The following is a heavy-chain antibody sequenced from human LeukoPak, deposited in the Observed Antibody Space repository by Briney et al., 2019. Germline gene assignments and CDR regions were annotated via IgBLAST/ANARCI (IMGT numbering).Heavy chain of an antibody. CDR3: ARKRIAAAGMGFRWFDP. Sequence: SETLSLTCAVYGGSFSGYYWSWIRQPPGKGLEWIGEINHSGSTNYNPSLKSRVTISVDTSKNQFSLKLSSVTAADTAVYYCARKRIAAAGMGFRWFDPWGQGTLVTVSS. CDR1: GGSFSGYY. V-gene: IGHV4-34*01. D-gene: IGHD6-13*01. CDR2: INHSGST. J-gene: IGHJ5*02.